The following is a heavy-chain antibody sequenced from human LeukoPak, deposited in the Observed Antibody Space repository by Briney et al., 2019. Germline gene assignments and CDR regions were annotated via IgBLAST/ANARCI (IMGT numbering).Heavy chain of an antibody. V-gene: IGHV3-23*01. CDR3: AREFLTGSSTGY. CDR2: ISGSGGST. D-gene: IGHD3-10*01. Sequence: PGGTLRLSCAVSGFTFSSYGMSWVRQAPGKGLEWVSAISGSGGSTYYADSVKGRFTISRDNSKNTLYLQMNSLRAEDTAVYYCAREFLTGSSTGYWGQGTLVTVSS. J-gene: IGHJ4*02. CDR1: GFTFSSYG.